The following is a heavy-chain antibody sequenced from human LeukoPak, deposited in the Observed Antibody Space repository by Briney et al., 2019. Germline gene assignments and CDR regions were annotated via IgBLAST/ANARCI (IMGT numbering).Heavy chain of an antibody. D-gene: IGHD5-18*01. CDR2: IYYSGST. CDR1: GGSISSSSYY. CDR3: ARDSPAWIQLNWFDP. V-gene: IGHV4-39*02. Sequence: SETLSLTCTVSGGSISSSSYYWGWIRQPPGKGLEWIGIIYYSGSTYYNPSLKSRVTISVDTSKNQFSLKLSSVTAADTAVYYCARDSPAWIQLNWFDPWGQGTLVTVSS. J-gene: IGHJ5*02.